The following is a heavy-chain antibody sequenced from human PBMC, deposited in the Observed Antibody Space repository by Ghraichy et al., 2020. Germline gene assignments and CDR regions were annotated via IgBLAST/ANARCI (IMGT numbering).Heavy chain of an antibody. D-gene: IGHD3-22*01. J-gene: IGHJ3*02. Sequence: GSLRLSCAVSGFTFSSYSMNWVRQAPGKGLEWVSSISSSSSYIYYADSVKGRFTISRDNAKNSLYLQMNSLRAEDTAVYYCARVSFEYYYDTSGPYDAFDIWGQGTMVIVSS. CDR3: ARVSFEYYYDTSGPYDAFDI. CDR2: ISSSSSYI. V-gene: IGHV3-21*01. CDR1: GFTFSSYS.